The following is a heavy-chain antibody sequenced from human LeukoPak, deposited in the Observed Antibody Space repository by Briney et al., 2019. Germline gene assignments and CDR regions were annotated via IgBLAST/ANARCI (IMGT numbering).Heavy chain of an antibody. D-gene: IGHD3-10*01. CDR3: ARVDRYYQGSGSYAIDY. J-gene: IGHJ4*02. CDR1: GFTFSSYA. Sequence: GGSLRLSCAASGFTFSSYAMHWVRQAPGKGLEWVAVISYDGSNKYYADSVKGRFTISRDNDKNSLYLQMNNLRAEDTAVYYCARVDRYYQGSGSYAIDYWGQGTLVTVSS. V-gene: IGHV3-30-3*01. CDR2: ISYDGSNK.